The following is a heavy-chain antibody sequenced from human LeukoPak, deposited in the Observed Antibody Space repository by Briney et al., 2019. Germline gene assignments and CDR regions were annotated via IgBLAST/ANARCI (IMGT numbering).Heavy chain of an antibody. Sequence: SETLSLTCTVSCGSISSYYWSWIRQPAGKGLEWIGRIYTSGSTNYNPSLKSRVTMSVDTSKNQFSLKLSSVTAADTAVYYCARWRVLVVAATHGWFDPWGQGTLVTVSS. CDR1: CGSISSYY. D-gene: IGHD2-15*01. V-gene: IGHV4-4*07. CDR3: ARWRVLVVAATHGWFDP. CDR2: IYTSGST. J-gene: IGHJ5*02.